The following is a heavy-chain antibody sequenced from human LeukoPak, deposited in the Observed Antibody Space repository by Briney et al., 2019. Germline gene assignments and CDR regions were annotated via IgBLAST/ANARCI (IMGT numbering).Heavy chain of an antibody. J-gene: IGHJ3*02. CDR3: ANLLAVPNYYGSGSYYKTRHDAFDI. CDR2: INPSGGST. CDR1: GYTFTSYY. Sequence: ASVKVSCKASGYTFTSYYMHWVRQAPGQGLEWMGIINPSGGSTSYAQKFQGRVTMTRDTSTSTVYMELNSLRAEDTAVYYCANLLAVPNYYGSGSYYKTRHDAFDIWGQGTMVTVSS. D-gene: IGHD3-10*01. V-gene: IGHV1-46*01.